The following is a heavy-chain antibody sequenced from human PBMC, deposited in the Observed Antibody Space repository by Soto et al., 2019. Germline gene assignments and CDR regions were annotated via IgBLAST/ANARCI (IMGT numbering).Heavy chain of an antibody. J-gene: IGHJ4*02. D-gene: IGHD3-22*01. V-gene: IGHV4-30-2*01. CDR2: TYHSGGT. Sequence: QLQLQESGSGLVKPSQTLSLTCVVSGDSISSGGYSWNWIRQPPGKGLEWIGHTYHSGGTLYNPSLDSRVTISVDKSKNQFPLRLTSVTAADTAVYYCARDSLSGYYFDYWGQGTLVTVSS. CDR3: ARDSLSGYYFDY. CDR1: GDSISSGGYS.